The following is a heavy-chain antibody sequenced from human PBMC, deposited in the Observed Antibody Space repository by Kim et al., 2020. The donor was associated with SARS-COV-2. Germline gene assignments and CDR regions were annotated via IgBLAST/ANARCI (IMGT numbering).Heavy chain of an antibody. V-gene: IGHV3-15*01. J-gene: IGHJ4*02. CDR1: GFTFSNAW. CDR2: IKSKTDGGTT. Sequence: GGSLRLSCAASGFTFSNAWMSWVRQAPGKGLEWVGRIKSKTDGGTTDYAAPVKGRFTISRDDSKNTLYLQMNSLKTEDTAVYYCTTDSGYYSLRAYWGQGTLVTVSS. D-gene: IGHD3-22*01. CDR3: TTDSGYYSLRAY.